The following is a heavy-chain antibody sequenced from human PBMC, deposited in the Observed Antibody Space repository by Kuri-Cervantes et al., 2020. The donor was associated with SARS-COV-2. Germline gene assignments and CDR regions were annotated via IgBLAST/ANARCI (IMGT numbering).Heavy chain of an antibody. Sequence: WGTLSLSCAASGFTFSSYGMNWVRQAPGKGLEWVGRIKSSTDGRSTDYAAPVKGRFTISRDESKNTLYLQMNSLKAEDTAVYYCTTGAVAIVVVQSSSTYYYYMDVWGKGTLVTVSS. V-gene: IGHV3-15*01. CDR3: TTGAVAIVVVQSSSTYYYYMDV. D-gene: IGHD2-2*03. CDR1: GFTFSSYG. J-gene: IGHJ6*03. CDR2: IKSSTDGRST.